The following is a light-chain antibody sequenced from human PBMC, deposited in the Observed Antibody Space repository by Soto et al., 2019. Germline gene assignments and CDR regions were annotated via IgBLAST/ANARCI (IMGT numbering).Light chain of an antibody. CDR2: EAS. V-gene: IGKV3-11*01. J-gene: IGKJ1*01. CDR3: KQRSNWPQT. CDR1: RSVSSN. Sequence: EVVMTQSPANLSVSPGEGAALSCRASRSVSSNLAWYQQKPGQAPRLIIYEASNRAAGIPARFSGSGSGTDFTLTITSLEPEDFAVYYCKQRSNWPQTVGQGTKVDIK.